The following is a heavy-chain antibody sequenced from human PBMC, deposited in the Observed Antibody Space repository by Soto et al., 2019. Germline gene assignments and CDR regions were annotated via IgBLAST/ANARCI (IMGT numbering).Heavy chain of an antibody. V-gene: IGHV1-8*01. D-gene: IGHD3-9*01. J-gene: IGHJ5*02. CDR3: ARRKIRYLILWDP. CDR1: EYTSTSND. CDR2: MNPNSGKT. Sequence: QVQLVQSGAEVKKPGASVKASGKASEYTSTSNDTNWGRQATGQGLGGMGWMNPNSGKTGYAKKSKGRVTMTRNTSISTAYMELSSLRSEDTAVYYCARRKIRYLILWDPWGQGTLVTVSS.